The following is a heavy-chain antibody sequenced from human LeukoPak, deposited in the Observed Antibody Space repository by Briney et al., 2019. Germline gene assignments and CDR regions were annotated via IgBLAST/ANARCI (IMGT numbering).Heavy chain of an antibody. J-gene: IGHJ6*04. CDR2: ISGYNGNT. D-gene: IGHD6-19*01. CDR1: GYTFTSYG. CDR3: ARDRAVAGYYYYYYGMDV. V-gene: IGHV1-18*04. Sequence: GASVKVSCKASGYTFTSYGISWVRQAPGQALEWMGWISGYNGNTNYAQKLQGRITMTTDTSTGTAYMELRSLRSDDTAVYYCARDRAVAGYYYYYYGMDVWGKGTTVTVSS.